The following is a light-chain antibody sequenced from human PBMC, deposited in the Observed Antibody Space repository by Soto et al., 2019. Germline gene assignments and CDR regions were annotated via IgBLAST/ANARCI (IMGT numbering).Light chain of an antibody. CDR3: QQYKNWPRT. V-gene: IGKV4-1*01. CDR1: QNVLYHANNKNY. Sequence: DIVLTQSPDSLAVSLGERATINCKSSQNVLYHANNKNYLAWFQQKPGQPPKLLIYWASTRETGVPDRFSGSGSGTDFTLTISSLQAEDVAVYYCQQYKNWPRTFGQGTKVDIK. J-gene: IGKJ1*01. CDR2: WAS.